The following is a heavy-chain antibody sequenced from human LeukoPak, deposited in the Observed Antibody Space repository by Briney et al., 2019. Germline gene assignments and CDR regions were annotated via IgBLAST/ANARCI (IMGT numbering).Heavy chain of an antibody. Sequence: SETLSLTCAVYGGSFSGYYWSWIRQPPGKGLEWIGEINHSGSTNYNPSLKSRVTISVDTSKNQFSLKLSSVTAADTAVYYCARTHIVVVVAATLRWFDPWGQGTLVTVSS. CDR1: GGSFSGYY. V-gene: IGHV4-34*01. CDR3: ARTHIVVVVAATLRWFDP. J-gene: IGHJ5*02. CDR2: INHSGST. D-gene: IGHD2-15*01.